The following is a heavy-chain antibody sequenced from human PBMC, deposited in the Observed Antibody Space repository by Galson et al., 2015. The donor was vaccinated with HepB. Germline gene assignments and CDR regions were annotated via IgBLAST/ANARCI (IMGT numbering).Heavy chain of an antibody. V-gene: IGHV1-69*13. Sequence: SVKVSCKASGGIFNNSGISWVRQVPGQGLEWMGHIIPIFAATTYAQKFQARVTITADASTGTVYMDLSSLRDEDTAIYYCARGGGHGFDHWGQGTLVTVSS. D-gene: IGHD3-3*01. J-gene: IGHJ4*02. CDR3: ARGGGHGFDH. CDR1: GGIFNNSG. CDR2: IIPIFAAT.